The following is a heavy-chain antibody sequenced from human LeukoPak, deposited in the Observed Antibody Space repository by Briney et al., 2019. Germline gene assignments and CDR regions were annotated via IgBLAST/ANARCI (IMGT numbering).Heavy chain of an antibody. D-gene: IGHD5-12*01. V-gene: IGHV5-51*01. CDR2: IYPGDSDT. CDR1: GYSFTSYW. J-gene: IGHJ4*02. Sequence: GESLKISCKGSGYSFTSYWIGWVRQMPGKGLEWMGIIYPGDSDTRYSPSFQGQVTISADKSISTAYLQWSSLKASDTAMYYCARRASGPTKWLPFDYWGQGTLVTVSS. CDR3: ARRASGPTKWLPFDY.